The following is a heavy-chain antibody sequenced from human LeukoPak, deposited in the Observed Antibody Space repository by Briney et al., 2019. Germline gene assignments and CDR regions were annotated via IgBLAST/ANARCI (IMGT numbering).Heavy chain of an antibody. J-gene: IGHJ4*02. CDR2: IYPGDSDT. D-gene: IGHD2-2*01. V-gene: IGHV5-51*01. Sequence: GESLKISCKGSGYSFPTYWIGWARQMPGKGLEWMGIIYPGDSDTRYSSSFQGQVTISADKSMSTAYLQWSSLKASDTAMYYCARRRGCSSTSCPPDYWGQGTMVTVSS. CDR3: ARRRGCSSTSCPPDY. CDR1: GYSFPTYW.